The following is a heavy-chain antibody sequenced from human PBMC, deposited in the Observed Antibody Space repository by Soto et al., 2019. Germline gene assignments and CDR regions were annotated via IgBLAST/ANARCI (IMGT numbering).Heavy chain of an antibody. CDR3: ARDREDCSGGSCYSGYYYGMDV. Sequence: PSETLSLTCTVSGGSISSYYWSWIRQSPGKGLEYIGYIYYSGTTNYNPSLKSRLSISVDTSKNSLYLQMNSLRAEDTAVYYCARDREDCSGGSCYSGYYYGMDVWGQGTTVTVSS. J-gene: IGHJ6*02. V-gene: IGHV4-59*12. CDR1: GGSISSYY. D-gene: IGHD2-15*01. CDR2: IYYSGTT.